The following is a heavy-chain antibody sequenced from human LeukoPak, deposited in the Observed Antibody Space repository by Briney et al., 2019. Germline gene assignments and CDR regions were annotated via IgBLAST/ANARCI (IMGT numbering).Heavy chain of an antibody. CDR2: IKQDGSEK. J-gene: IGHJ4*02. D-gene: IGHD6-19*01. CDR3: ASPRYSSGLFDY. Sequence: GGSLRLSCAASGFTFSSYWISWVRQAPGKGLEWVANIKQDGSEKYYVDSVKGRFTISRDNAKNSLYLQMNSLRAEDTAVYYCASPRYSSGLFDYWGQGTLVTVSS. V-gene: IGHV3-7*03. CDR1: GFTFSSYW.